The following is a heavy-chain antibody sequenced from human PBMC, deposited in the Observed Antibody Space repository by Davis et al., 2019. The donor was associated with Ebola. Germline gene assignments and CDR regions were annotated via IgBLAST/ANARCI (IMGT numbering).Heavy chain of an antibody. CDR1: GFTFSAST. CDR2: ISYDGENK. J-gene: IGHJ6*02. Sequence: GESLKISCVASGFTFSASTMHWVRQAPGKGLQWVAVISYDGENKNYADSVQGRFIISRDNSKNTLYLQMNSLRAEDTAVYYCAKDGQLWYSYYYGMDVWGQGTTVTVSS. CDR3: AKDGQLWYSYYYGMDV. D-gene: IGHD5-18*01. V-gene: IGHV3-30*04.